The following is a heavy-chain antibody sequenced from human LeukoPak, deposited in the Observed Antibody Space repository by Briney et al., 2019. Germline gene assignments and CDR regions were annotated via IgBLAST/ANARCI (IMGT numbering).Heavy chain of an antibody. CDR3: ARDSSGSGWYRIDY. CDR2: FYTSGST. CDR1: GGSISDYY. J-gene: IGHJ4*02. D-gene: IGHD6-19*01. V-gene: IGHV4-4*07. Sequence: SETLSLTCTVSGGSISDYYLSWIRQPAGKGLGWVGRFYTSGSTLYNPSLKSRVTISIDKSRNQSSLKLSSVTAADTAVYYCARDSSGSGWYRIDYWGKGTLVTVSS.